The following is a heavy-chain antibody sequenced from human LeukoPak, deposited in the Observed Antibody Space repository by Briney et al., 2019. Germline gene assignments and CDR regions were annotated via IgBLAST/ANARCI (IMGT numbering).Heavy chain of an antibody. CDR3: AKWGDYDVLTGYYVSDY. D-gene: IGHD3-9*01. CDR1: GFTFSNYA. V-gene: IGHV3-23*01. Sequence: GGSLRLSCAASGFTFSNYAMSWVRQAPGKGLEWVSAITGSGGNTYYADSVKGRFTISRDNSKNTVFLQMNSLRAEDTAVYYCAKWGDYDVLTGYYVSDYWGQGTLVIVSS. CDR2: ITGSGGNT. J-gene: IGHJ4*02.